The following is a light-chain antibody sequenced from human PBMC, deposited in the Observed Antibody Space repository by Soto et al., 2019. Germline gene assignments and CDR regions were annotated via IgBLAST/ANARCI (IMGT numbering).Light chain of an antibody. J-gene: IGKJ3*01. CDR1: QDIRQY. Sequence: DIQMTQSPSSLSASIGDRVTITCQASQDIRQYLNWYQQKPGKAPKLLIYDASRLETGVPSRFSGSGSGTDFTSTVSSLQPEDIATYYCQVYDYISGGFTFGPGTKVDLK. CDR2: DAS. CDR3: QVYDYISGGFT. V-gene: IGKV1-33*01.